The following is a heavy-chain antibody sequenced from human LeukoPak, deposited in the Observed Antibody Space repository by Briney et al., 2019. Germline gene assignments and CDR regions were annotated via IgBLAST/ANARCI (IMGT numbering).Heavy chain of an antibody. CDR1: GYTFTGYY. D-gene: IGHD2-15*01. CDR3: ARDWPGISLHFDL. J-gene: IGHJ2*01. V-gene: IGHV1-2*02. CDR2: INPNSGGT. Sequence: ASVKVSCKASGYTFTGYYMHWVRQAPGQGLEWMGWINPNSGGTNFAQKFQGRVAMTRDTSLSTAYMDLSRLTSDDTAVYYCARDWPGISLHFDLWGRGTLITVSS.